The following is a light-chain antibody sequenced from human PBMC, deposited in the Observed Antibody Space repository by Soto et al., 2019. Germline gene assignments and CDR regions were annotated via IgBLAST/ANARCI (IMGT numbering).Light chain of an antibody. Sequence: EIVLTQSPGTLSVSPGERATLSCRASQTISSNYLAWYQQKPGQAPSLLIYVTSSRATGIPDRFSGSGSGKDFTLTIRRLEPEDSAIYYCQQYVSWTFGQGTKVEIK. J-gene: IGKJ1*01. V-gene: IGKV3-20*01. CDR2: VTS. CDR3: QQYVSWT. CDR1: QTISSNY.